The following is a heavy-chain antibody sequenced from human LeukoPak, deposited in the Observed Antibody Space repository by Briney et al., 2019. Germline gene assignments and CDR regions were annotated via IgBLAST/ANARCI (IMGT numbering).Heavy chain of an antibody. J-gene: IGHJ4*02. CDR1: GFTLSDYY. CDR3: ARSWASNYGDY. CDR2: ISNRGSTI. D-gene: IGHD4-11*01. V-gene: IGHV3-11*04. Sequence: GGSLRLSCAASGFTLSDYYMRWIRQAPGKGREWVSYISNRGSTIYYADSLKGRFTVSRDNAKNSLYLQMNSLRDEDTAVYYCARSWASNYGDYWGQGTLVTVSS.